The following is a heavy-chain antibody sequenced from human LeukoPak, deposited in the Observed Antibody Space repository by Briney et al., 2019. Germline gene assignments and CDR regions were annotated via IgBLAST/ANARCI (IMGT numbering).Heavy chain of an antibody. CDR2: ISSSSSYI. V-gene: IGHV3-21*04. J-gene: IGHJ6*03. D-gene: IGHD6-19*01. CDR3: ARDGGWYKRGLDYFYCYMDV. CDR1: GFTFSSYS. Sequence: GGSLRLSCAASGFTFSSYSMNWVRQAPGKGLEWVSSISSSSSYIYYADSVKGRFTISRDNAKNSLYLQMNSLMAEDTALYYCARDGGWYKRGLDYFYCYMDVWGKGTTVTVSS.